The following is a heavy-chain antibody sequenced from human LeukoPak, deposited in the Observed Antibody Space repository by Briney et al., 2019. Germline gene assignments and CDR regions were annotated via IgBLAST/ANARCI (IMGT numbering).Heavy chain of an antibody. V-gene: IGHV1-58*02. Sequence: ASVKVSCKASGFTFTSSAMQWVRQARGQRLEWIGWIVVGSGNTNYAQKFQERVTITRDMSTSTAYMELSSLRSEDTAVYYCAAGLLGSYYGGNVDAFDIWGQGTMVTVSS. CDR1: GFTFTSSA. D-gene: IGHD4-23*01. CDR3: AAGLLGSYYGGNVDAFDI. J-gene: IGHJ3*02. CDR2: IVVGSGNT.